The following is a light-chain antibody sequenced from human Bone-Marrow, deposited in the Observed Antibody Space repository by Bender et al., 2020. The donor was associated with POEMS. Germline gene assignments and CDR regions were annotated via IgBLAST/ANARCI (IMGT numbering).Light chain of an antibody. V-gene: IGLV3-16*01. CDR2: QNA. J-gene: IGLJ2*01. CDR3: QSAGGSGTYRI. CDR1: DLGDRY. Sequence: SYEMSQSPSVSVSPGQTATITCSGEDLGDRYVFWYQQKPGQSPVLVVYQNAKRPSGIPERFSGSSSGTIVTLTISGVQAEDEADYYCQSAGGSGTYRIFGGGTRLTVL.